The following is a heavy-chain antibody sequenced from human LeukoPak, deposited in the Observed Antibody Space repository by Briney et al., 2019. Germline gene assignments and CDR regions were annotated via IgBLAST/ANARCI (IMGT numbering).Heavy chain of an antibody. V-gene: IGHV4-34*01. CDR1: GGSFSGYY. CDR2: INHSGST. J-gene: IGHJ5*02. CDR3: ARESAKYSNYRCFDP. Sequence: PSETLSLTCAVYGGSFSGYYWSWIRQPPGKGLEWIGEINHSGSTNHNPSLTSRVTISVDTSKNQFSLKLSSVTAADTAVYYCARESAKYSNYRCFDPWGQGTLVTVSS. D-gene: IGHD4-11*01.